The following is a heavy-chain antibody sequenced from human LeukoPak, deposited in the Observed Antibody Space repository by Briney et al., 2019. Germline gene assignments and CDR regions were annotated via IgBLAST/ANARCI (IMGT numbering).Heavy chain of an antibody. Sequence: SEALSLTCAGYGGSFSGYYWSGIRQPPWEGLEWIGYIYSSGSTDYNPALNSRVTISLETSNHQFSLQLPSVTAADPPVYYCARHVGLHLWCLYFDYWRQGSLVTVSS. CDR3: ARHVGLHLWCLYFDY. J-gene: IGHJ4*02. D-gene: IGHD4-11*01. CDR2: IYSSGST. CDR1: GGSFSGYY. V-gene: IGHV4-59*08.